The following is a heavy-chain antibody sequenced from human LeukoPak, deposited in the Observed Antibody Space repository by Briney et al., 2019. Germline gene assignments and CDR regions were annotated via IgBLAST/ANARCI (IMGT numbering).Heavy chain of an antibody. CDR3: AREGGKQQRDIDY. CDR2: IFQSGST. V-gene: IGHV4-4*02. D-gene: IGHD6-13*01. J-gene: IGHJ4*02. Sequence: SETLSLTCAVSGGSISNTNWWNWVRQPPGKGLEWIGEIFQSGSTNYNPSLKSRVTISVDKSKNQFSLKLSSVTAADTAVYYCAREGGKQQRDIDYWGQGTLVTVSS. CDR1: GGSISNTNW.